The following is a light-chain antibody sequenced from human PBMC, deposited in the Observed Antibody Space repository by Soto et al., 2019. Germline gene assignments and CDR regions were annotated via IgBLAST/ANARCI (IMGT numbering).Light chain of an antibody. V-gene: IGLV2-8*01. CDR1: SSDGGGYNY. CDR3: CSYAGNNNVL. CDR2: EVS. J-gene: IGLJ2*01. Sequence: QSVLTQPPSASGSPGQSVTISCTGTSSDGGGYNYVSWYQQHPGKAPKLMIYEVSKRPSGVPDRFSGSKSGNTASLTVSGLQAEDEADYYCCSYAGNNNVLFGGGTKLTVL.